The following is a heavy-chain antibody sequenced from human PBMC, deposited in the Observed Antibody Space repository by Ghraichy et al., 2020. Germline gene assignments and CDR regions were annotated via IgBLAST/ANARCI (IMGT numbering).Heavy chain of an antibody. CDR1: GFTFSSYA. D-gene: IGHD3-9*01. CDR2: ISYDGSNK. V-gene: IGHV3-30*04. CDR3: ARGKGSHFDWLLLVY. Sequence: GGSLRLSCAASGFTFSSYAMHWVRQAPGKGLEWVAVISYDGSNKYYADSVKGRFTISRDNSKNTLYLQMNSLRAEDTAVYYCARGKGSHFDWLLLVYWGQGTLFTVSS. J-gene: IGHJ4*02.